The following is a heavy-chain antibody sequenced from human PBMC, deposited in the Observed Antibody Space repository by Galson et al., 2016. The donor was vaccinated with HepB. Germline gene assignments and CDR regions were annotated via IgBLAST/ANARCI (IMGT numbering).Heavy chain of an antibody. CDR2: IDWEGDS. Sequence: PALVKPTQTLTLTCTFSGFSLSTSGVSVSWIRQPPGKALEWLAFIDWEGDSYFSTSLKTRLTISRDTSQNQVVLTMTNMDHVDTGTYYCARILRASQFDHWGQGPLVPVSS. J-gene: IGHJ4*02. CDR1: GFSLSTSGVS. CDR3: ARILRASQFDH. V-gene: IGHV2-70*01.